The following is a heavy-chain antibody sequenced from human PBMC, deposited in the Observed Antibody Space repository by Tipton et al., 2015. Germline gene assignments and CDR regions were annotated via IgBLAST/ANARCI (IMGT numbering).Heavy chain of an antibody. J-gene: IGHJ4*02. CDR1: GGSISSPTYY. V-gene: IGHV4-39*07. CDR3: ASTAGVVATLDY. CDR2: VYSSGST. D-gene: IGHD5-12*01. Sequence: TLSLTCTVSGGSISSPTYYWGWIRQPPGKGLEWIGNVYSSGSTYYNPSLKSRVTISADTSKNQFSLKLSSVTAADTAVYYCASTAGVVATLDYWGQGTLVTVSS.